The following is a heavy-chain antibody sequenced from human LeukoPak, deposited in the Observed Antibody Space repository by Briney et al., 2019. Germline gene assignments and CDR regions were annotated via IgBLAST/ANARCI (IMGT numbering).Heavy chain of an antibody. CDR2: IIPILGIA. J-gene: IGHJ4*02. Sequence: ASVKVSCKASGYTFTSYYMHWVRQAPGQGLEWMGGIIPILGIANYAQKFQGRVMITADKSTSTAYMELSSLRSEDTAVYYCARRGSSWWFDYRGQRTLVTVSS. D-gene: IGHD6-13*01. CDR3: ARRGSSWWFDY. CDR1: GYTFTSYY. V-gene: IGHV1-69*10.